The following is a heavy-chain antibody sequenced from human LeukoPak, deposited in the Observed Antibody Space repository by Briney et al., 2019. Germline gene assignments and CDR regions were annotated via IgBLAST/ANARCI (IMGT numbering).Heavy chain of an antibody. V-gene: IGHV1-18*01. D-gene: IGHD6-13*01. CDR2: ISAYNGNT. J-gene: IGHJ4*02. CDR3: ATVVRQQLVRGSYFDY. CDR1: GYTFTSYG. Sequence: ASVKVSCKASGYTFTSYGISWVRQAPGQGLEWMGWISAYNGNTNYAQKLQGRVTMTTDTSTSTAYMELRSLRSEDTAVYYCATVVRQQLVRGSYFDYWGQGTLVTVSS.